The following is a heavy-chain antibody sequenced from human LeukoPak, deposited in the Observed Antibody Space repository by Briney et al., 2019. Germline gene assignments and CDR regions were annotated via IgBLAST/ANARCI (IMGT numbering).Heavy chain of an antibody. V-gene: IGHV4-34*01. CDR2: INHSGST. J-gene: IGHJ6*03. Sequence: KPSETLSLTCAVYGGSFSGYYWSWIRQPPGKGLEWIGEINHSGSTNYNPSLKSRVTISVDTSKNQFSLKLSSVTAADTAVYYCARGGDWGLPGYHYYYYYMDVWGKGTTVTVSS. D-gene: IGHD2-21*01. CDR3: ARGGDWGLPGYHYYYYYMDV. CDR1: GGSFSGYY.